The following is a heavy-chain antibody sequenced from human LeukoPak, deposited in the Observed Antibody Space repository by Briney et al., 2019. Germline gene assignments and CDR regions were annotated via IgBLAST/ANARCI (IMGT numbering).Heavy chain of an antibody. Sequence: PGGSLRLSCAASGFSVSSDYMTWVRQAPVKGLEWVSVIYSGGSTYYADSVKGRFTISRDNSKNTLYLQMNNVRVEDTAVYFCARYHTALNYWGQGTLVTASS. CDR3: ARYHTALNY. CDR1: GFSVSSDY. J-gene: IGHJ4*02. D-gene: IGHD5-18*01. V-gene: IGHV3-53*01. CDR2: IYSGGST.